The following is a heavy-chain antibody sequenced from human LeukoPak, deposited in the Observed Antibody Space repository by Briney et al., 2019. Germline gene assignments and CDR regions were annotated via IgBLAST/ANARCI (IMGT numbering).Heavy chain of an antibody. D-gene: IGHD3-22*01. Sequence: PGRSLRLSCAASGFTFSSYSMNWVRQAPGKGLEWVSYISSSSSTIYYADSVKGRFTISRDNAKNSLYLQMSSLRAEDTAVYYCVRDEYYYDSSGYWSGYFDYWGQGTLVTVSS. V-gene: IGHV3-48*01. CDR2: ISSSSSTI. CDR1: GFTFSSYS. CDR3: VRDEYYYDSSGYWSGYFDY. J-gene: IGHJ4*02.